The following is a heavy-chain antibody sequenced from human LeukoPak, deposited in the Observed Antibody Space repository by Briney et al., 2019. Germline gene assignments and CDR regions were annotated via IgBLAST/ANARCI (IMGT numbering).Heavy chain of an antibody. V-gene: IGHV4-34*01. Sequence: PSETLSLTCAVYGGSFSGYYWSWIRQPPGKGLEWIGEINHSGSTNYNPSLKSRATISVDTSKNQFSLKLSSVTAADTAVYYCARGGELERLSIYYYYMDVWGKGTTVTVSS. D-gene: IGHD1-1*01. CDR1: GGSFSGYY. J-gene: IGHJ6*03. CDR3: ARGGELERLSIYYYYMDV. CDR2: INHSGST.